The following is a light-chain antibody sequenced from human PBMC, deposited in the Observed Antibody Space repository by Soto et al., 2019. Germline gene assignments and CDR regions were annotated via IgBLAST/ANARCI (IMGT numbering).Light chain of an antibody. CDR3: SSYAGSNNLRV. V-gene: IGLV2-8*01. CDR2: EVS. J-gene: IGLJ1*01. Sequence: QSVLTQPPSASGSPGQSVTISSTGTSSDVGGYNYVSWYQQHPGKAPKLMIYEVSKRPSGVPDRFSGSKSDNTASLTVSGLQAEDEADYYCSSYAGSNNLRVFGSGTKVTVL. CDR1: SSDVGGYNY.